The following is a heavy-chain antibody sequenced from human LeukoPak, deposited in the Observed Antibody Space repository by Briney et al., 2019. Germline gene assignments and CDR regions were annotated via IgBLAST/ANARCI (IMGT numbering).Heavy chain of an antibody. CDR1: GYTFTSYD. D-gene: IGHD3-10*01. CDR2: MNPNSGNT. V-gene: IGHV1-8*01. Sequence: ASVKVSCKASGYTFTSYDINWVRQATGQGLEWMGWMNPNSGNTGYAQKCQGRVTMTRNTSISTAYMELSSLRSEDTAVYYCARAPVLWFGELLLGHRYYFDYWGQGTLVTVSS. J-gene: IGHJ4*02. CDR3: ARAPVLWFGELLLGHRYYFDY.